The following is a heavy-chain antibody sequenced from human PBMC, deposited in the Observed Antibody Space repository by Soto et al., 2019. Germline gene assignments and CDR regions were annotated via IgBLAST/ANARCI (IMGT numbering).Heavy chain of an antibody. J-gene: IGHJ3*01. D-gene: IGHD1-7*01. CDR1: GYTFINYF. Sequence: QAQLLQSGAEMKKPGASVKVSCKASGYTFINYFIHWVRQAPGQGLEWIGIVNPSRGTADYAQKFKGRVTLTTDMSTRTVYMDLSNLRSEDTAVYYCARPLIGNTVDLWGQGTTVIVSS. CDR2: VNPSRGTA. CDR3: ARPLIGNTVDL. V-gene: IGHV1-46*01.